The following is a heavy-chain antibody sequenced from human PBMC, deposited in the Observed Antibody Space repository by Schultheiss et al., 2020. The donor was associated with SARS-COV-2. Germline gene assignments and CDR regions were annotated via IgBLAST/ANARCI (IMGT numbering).Heavy chain of an antibody. V-gene: IGHV1-18*01. CDR3: ARAYGETPLDY. Sequence: GESLKISCKASGYTFTSYGISWVRQAPGQGLEWMGWISAYNGNTNYAQKLQGRVTMTTDTSTSTAYMELRSLRSDDTAVYYCARAYGETPLDYWGQGTLVTVSS. D-gene: IGHD4-17*01. J-gene: IGHJ4*02. CDR2: ISAYNGNT. CDR1: GYTFTSYG.